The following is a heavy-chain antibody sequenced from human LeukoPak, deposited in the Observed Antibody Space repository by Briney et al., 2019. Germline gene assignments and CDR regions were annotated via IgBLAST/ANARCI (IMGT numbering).Heavy chain of an antibody. Sequence: PGGSLRLSCAASGFTFSDYYMSWIRQAPGKGLEWISYISGSSGTIYYGDSVKGRFTISRDNAKNSLYLQMNSLRAEDTAVYYCARRQLTSRPVDYWAREPWSPSPQ. D-gene: IGHD1-1*01. CDR1: GFTFSDYY. J-gene: IGHJ4*02. CDR3: ARRQLTSRPVDY. CDR2: ISGSSGTI. V-gene: IGHV3-11*01.